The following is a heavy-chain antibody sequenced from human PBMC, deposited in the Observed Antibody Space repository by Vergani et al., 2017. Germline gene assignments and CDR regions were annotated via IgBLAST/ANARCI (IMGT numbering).Heavy chain of an antibody. J-gene: IGHJ5*02. CDR2: ISSSSSTI. Sequence: EVQLVESGGGLVQPGGSLRLSCAASGFTFSSYSMNWVRQAPGKGLEWVSYISSSSSTIYYADSVKGRFTISRDNAKNSLYLHMNSLRAEDTAVYYCATDTTKAITICGVAPGRYNCFDPWGQGTVVTVSS. V-gene: IGHV3-48*01. CDR1: GFTFSSYS. CDR3: ATDTTKAITICGVAPGRYNCFDP. D-gene: IGHD3-3*01.